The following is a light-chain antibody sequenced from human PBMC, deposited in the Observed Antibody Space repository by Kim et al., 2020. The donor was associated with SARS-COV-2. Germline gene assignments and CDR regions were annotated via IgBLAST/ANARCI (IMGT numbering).Light chain of an antibody. CDR2: DAS. J-gene: IGKJ2*01. CDR1: QSVSNF. V-gene: IGKV3-11*01. Sequence: EIVLTQFPATLSLSPGETATLSCRASQSVSNFLACYQQKPGQAPRLLIYDASNRAPGIPARFSGSGSGTDFTLTISSLEPEDFAVYYCQQRTNWPPFTFGQGTKLEI. CDR3: QQRTNWPPFT.